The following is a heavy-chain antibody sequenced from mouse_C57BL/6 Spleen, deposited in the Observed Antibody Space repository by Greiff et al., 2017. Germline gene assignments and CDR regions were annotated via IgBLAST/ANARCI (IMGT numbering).Heavy chain of an antibody. Sequence: QVQLQQPGAELVKPGASVKLSCKASGYTFTSYWMPWVKQRPGQGLEWIGMIHPNSGSTNYNEKFKSKATLTVDKSSSTAYMQLSSLTSEDSAVYYCARGRVIYDGYFEGSYYAMDYWGQGTSVTVSS. CDR3: ARGRVIYDGYFEGSYYAMDY. V-gene: IGHV1-64*01. CDR1: GYTFTSYW. D-gene: IGHD2-3*01. CDR2: IHPNSGST. J-gene: IGHJ4*01.